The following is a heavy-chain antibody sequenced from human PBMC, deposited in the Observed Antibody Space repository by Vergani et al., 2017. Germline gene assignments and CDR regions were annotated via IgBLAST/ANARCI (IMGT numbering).Heavy chain of an antibody. Sequence: QVQLQQWGPGLVKPSETLSLTCTVSGGSISSYYWSWIRQPPGKGLEWIGYIYYSGSTNYNPSLKSRVTISVDTSKNQFSLKLSSVTAADTAVYYCARIITHYGMDVWGQGTTVTVSS. CDR2: IYYSGST. V-gene: IGHV4-59*01. CDR3: ARIITHYGMDV. J-gene: IGHJ6*02. CDR1: GGSISSYY.